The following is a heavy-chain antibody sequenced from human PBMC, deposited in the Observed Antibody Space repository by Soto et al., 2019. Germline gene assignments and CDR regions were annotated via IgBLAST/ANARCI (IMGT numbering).Heavy chain of an antibody. CDR2: IYYSGRT. CDR3: ARVPYCGGDCYPEVARPTGGHYFDY. J-gene: IGHJ4*02. V-gene: IGHV4-31*01. Sequence: QVQLQESGPGLVKPSQTLSLTCTLSGGSISSGGYYWSWIRQHTGKGLEWIGSIYYSGRTYYNQYSKGQVTISVGTSKNQCSLKLSSVTAADTAVYYCARVPYCGGDCYPEVARPTGGHYFDYWGQGTLVTVSS. CDR1: GGSISSGGYY. D-gene: IGHD2-21*02.